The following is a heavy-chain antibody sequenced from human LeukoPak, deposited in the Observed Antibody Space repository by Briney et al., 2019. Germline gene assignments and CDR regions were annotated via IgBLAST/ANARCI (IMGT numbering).Heavy chain of an antibody. J-gene: IGHJ6*03. Sequence: PSETLSLTCTVSGGSISSCSYYWSWIRQPAGKGLEWIGRIYTSGSTNYNPSLKSRVTISVDTSKNQFSLKLSSVTAADTAVYYCARDGYSYGYYYYYYMDVWGKGTTVTVSS. CDR2: IYTSGST. CDR3: ARDGYSYGYYYYYYMDV. D-gene: IGHD5-18*01. V-gene: IGHV4-61*02. CDR1: GGSISSCSYY.